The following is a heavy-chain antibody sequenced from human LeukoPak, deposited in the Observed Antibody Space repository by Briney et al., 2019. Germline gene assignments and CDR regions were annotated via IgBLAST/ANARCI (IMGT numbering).Heavy chain of an antibody. Sequence: SETLSLTCTVSGGSISSSSYYWGWIRQPPGKGLEWIGSIYYSGSTYYNPSLKSRVTISVDTSKNQFSLKLSSVTAADAAVYYCARDEIAAAGKPRGSSGKIDYWGQGTLVTVSS. V-gene: IGHV4-39*07. CDR1: GGSISSSSYY. J-gene: IGHJ4*02. CDR2: IYYSGST. CDR3: ARDEIAAAGKPRGSSGKIDY. D-gene: IGHD6-13*01.